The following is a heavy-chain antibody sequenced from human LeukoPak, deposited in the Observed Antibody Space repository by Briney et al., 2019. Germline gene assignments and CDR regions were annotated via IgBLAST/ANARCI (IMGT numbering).Heavy chain of an antibody. CDR1: GFTFSNYD. J-gene: IGHJ4*02. D-gene: IGHD1-26*01. Sequence: GRSLRLSCAASGFTFSNYDIHWVRQAPGKGLEWVAVISYDGSNKYYADSVKGRFTISRDNSKNTLYLQMNSLRAEDTAVYYCATGRGELLLYYWGQGTLVTVSS. CDR2: ISYDGSNK. CDR3: ATGRGELLLYY. V-gene: IGHV3-30*03.